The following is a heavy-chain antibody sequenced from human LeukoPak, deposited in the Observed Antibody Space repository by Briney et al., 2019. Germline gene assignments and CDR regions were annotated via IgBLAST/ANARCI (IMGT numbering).Heavy chain of an antibody. J-gene: IGHJ5*02. CDR2: MYYTGST. Sequence: SETLSLTCTVSGGSISSYYWSWIRQPPGKGPEWIGYMYYTGSTNYNPSLKSRLTISVDTSKNQFSLRLSSVTAADTAVYYCARDGCPATKSGCVGNWFDPWGQGTPVTVSS. CDR3: ARDGCPATKSGCVGNWFDP. V-gene: IGHV4-59*01. CDR1: GGSISSYY. D-gene: IGHD2-15*01.